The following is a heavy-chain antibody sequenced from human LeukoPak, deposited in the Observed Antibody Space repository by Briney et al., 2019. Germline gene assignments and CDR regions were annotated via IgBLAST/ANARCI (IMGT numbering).Heavy chain of an antibody. CDR3: AADRADFDSSGYALDY. V-gene: IGHV1-24*01. CDR1: GYSLTELS. J-gene: IGHJ4*02. Sequence: ASVKVSCKVSGYSLTELSMQWVRQAPGKGLEWMGGFDPEDGETIYAEKLQGRVTMTEDTSTDTAYMELSSLRSEDTAVYYCAADRADFDSSGYALDYWGQGTLVTVSS. CDR2: FDPEDGET. D-gene: IGHD3-22*01.